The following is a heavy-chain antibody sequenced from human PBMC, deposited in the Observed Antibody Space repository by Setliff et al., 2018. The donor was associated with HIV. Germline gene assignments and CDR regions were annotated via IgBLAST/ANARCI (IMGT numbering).Heavy chain of an antibody. D-gene: IGHD3-3*01. J-gene: IGHJ4*02. CDR3: ARDVSWRVRTYIDY. V-gene: IGHV3-48*03. CDR2: ISRSGSTI. Sequence: PGGSLRLSCAASGFTFRSYEMNWVRQAPGKGLEWVSYISRSGSTIHYADSVKGRFTISRDNAKNSLYLQMNSLRAEDTAVYYCARDVSWRVRTYIDYWGQGALVTVSS. CDR1: GFTFRSYE.